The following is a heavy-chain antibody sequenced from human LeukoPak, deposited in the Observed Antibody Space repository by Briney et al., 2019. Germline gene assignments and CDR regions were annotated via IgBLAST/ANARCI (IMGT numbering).Heavy chain of an antibody. V-gene: IGHV1-2*06. CDR2: INPNSGGT. CDR1: GYTFTGYY. CDR3: ARDRVLRFLEWTKRYYFDY. D-gene: IGHD3-3*01. Sequence: ASVKVSCKASGYTFTGYYMHWVRQAPGQGLEWMGRINPNSGGTNYAQKFQGRVTMTTDTSTSTAYMELRSLRSDDTAVYYCARDRVLRFLEWTKRYYFDYWGQGTLVTVSS. J-gene: IGHJ4*02.